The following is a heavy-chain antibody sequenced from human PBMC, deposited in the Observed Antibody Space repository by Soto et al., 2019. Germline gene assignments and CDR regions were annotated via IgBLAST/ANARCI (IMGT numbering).Heavy chain of an antibody. V-gene: IGHV3-7*01. D-gene: IGHD3-3*01. CDR3: ARIPINYDFWSGYYFDY. CDR1: GFTFSSYW. Sequence: GGSLRLSCAASGFTFSSYWMSWVRQAPGKGLEWVANIKQDGSEKYYVDSGKGRFTISRDNAKNSLYLQMNSLRAEDTAVYYCARIPINYDFWSGYYFDYWGQGTLVTVSS. CDR2: IKQDGSEK. J-gene: IGHJ4*02.